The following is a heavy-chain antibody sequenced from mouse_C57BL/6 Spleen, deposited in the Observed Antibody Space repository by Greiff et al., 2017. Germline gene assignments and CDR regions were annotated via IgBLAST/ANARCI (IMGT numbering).Heavy chain of an antibody. D-gene: IGHD2-10*02. CDR1: GFTFNTYA. J-gene: IGHJ4*01. Sequence: EVNVVESGGGLVQPKGSLKLSCAASGFTFNTYAMHWVRPAPGTGLEWVARIRSKSSNYATYYADSVKDRFTISRDDSQSMLYLQMNNLKTEDTAMYYCVRECMYGNYVRYAMDYWGQGTSVTVSS. V-gene: IGHV10-3*01. CDR3: VRECMYGNYVRYAMDY. CDR2: IRSKSSNYAT.